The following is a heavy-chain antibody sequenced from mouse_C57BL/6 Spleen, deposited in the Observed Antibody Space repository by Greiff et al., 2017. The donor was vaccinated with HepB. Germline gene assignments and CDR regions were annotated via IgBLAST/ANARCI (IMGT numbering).Heavy chain of an antibody. V-gene: IGHV5-6*01. CDR1: GFTFSSYG. J-gene: IGHJ3*01. CDR3: ARDWTVDQAWFAY. CDR2: ISSGGSYT. D-gene: IGHD1-1*01. Sequence: EVMLVESGGDLVKPGGSLKLSCAASGFTFSSYGMSWVRQTPDKRLEWVATISSGGSYTYYPDSVKGRFTISRDNAKNTLYLQMSSLRSEDTAMYYCARDWTVDQAWFAYWGQGTLVTVSA.